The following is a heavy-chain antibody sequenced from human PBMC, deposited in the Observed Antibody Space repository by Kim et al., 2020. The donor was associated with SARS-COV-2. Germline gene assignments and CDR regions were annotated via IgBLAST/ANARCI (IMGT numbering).Heavy chain of an antibody. CDR2: ISSSSSYI. CDR1: GFTFSSYS. D-gene: IGHD3-10*01. V-gene: IGHV3-21*01. J-gene: IGHJ6*02. Sequence: GGSLRLSCAASGFTFSSYSMNWVRQAPGKGLEWVSSISSSSSYIYYADSVKGRFTISRDNAKNSLYLQMNSLRAEDTAVYYCARAVVRADYYYYGMDVWGQGTTVTVSS. CDR3: ARAVVRADYYYYGMDV.